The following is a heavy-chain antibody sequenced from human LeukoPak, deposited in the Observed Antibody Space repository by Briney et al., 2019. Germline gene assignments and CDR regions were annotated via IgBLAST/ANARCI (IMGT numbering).Heavy chain of an antibody. CDR1: GFTFSSYW. D-gene: IGHD3-10*01. Sequence: PGGSLRLSCAASGFTFSSYWMSWVRQAPGKGLEWVANIKQDGSEKYYVDSVKGRFTISRDNAKNSLYLQMNSLRAEDTAVYYCARDIWMVRGVPDYWGQGTLVTVSS. J-gene: IGHJ4*02. CDR2: IKQDGSEK. CDR3: ARDIWMVRGVPDY. V-gene: IGHV3-7*01.